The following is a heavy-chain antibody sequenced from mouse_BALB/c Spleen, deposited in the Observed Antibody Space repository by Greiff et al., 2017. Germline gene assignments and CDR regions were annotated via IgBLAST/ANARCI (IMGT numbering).Heavy chain of an antibody. CDR1: GYTFSSYW. J-gene: IGHJ1*01. D-gene: IGHD5-1-1*01. CDR3: ARRGKILNWYFDV. Sequence: QVQLQQSGAELMKPGASVKISCKATGYTFSSYWIEWVKQRPGHGLEWIGEILPGSGSTNYNEKFKGKATFTADTSSNTAYMQLSSLTSEDSAVYYCARRGKILNWYFDVWGAGTTVTVSS. CDR2: ILPGSGST. V-gene: IGHV1-9*01.